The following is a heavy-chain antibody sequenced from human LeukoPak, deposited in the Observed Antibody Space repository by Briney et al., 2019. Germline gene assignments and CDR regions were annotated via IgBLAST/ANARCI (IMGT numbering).Heavy chain of an antibody. CDR3: ARRTYSRSSSIFDN. V-gene: IGHV1-18*01. J-gene: IGHJ4*02. D-gene: IGHD6-6*01. Sequence: ASVKVSCKASGYTFSSYGISWVRQAPGQGLEWMGWMSAYNGNANYAQKLQGRVTVTTDTSTSTAYMELRSLRSDDTAVYYCARRTYSRSSSIFDNWGQGTLVTVSS. CDR2: MSAYNGNA. CDR1: GYTFSSYG.